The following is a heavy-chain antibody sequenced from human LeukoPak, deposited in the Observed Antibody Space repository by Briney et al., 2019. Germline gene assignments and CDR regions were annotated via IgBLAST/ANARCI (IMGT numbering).Heavy chain of an antibody. J-gene: IGHJ4*02. V-gene: IGHV1-18*01. CDR1: GYTFTSYA. CDR3: ARDSFLWFGELSPFDY. CDR2: ISAYNGNT. D-gene: IGHD3-10*01. Sequence: ASVKVSCKASGYTFTSYAMNWVRQAPGQGLEWMGWISAYNGNTSYAQKLQGRVTMTTDTSTSTAYMELRSLRSDDTAVYYCARDSFLWFGELSPFDYWGQGTLVTVSS.